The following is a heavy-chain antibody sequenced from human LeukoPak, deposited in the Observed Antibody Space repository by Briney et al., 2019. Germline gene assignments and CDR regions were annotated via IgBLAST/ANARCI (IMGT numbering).Heavy chain of an antibody. D-gene: IGHD3-22*01. J-gene: IGHJ4*02. Sequence: ASVKVSCKVSGYTLTELSMHWVRQAPGKGLEWMGGFDPEDGETIYAQKFQGRVTMTEDTSTDTAYMELSSLRSEDTAVYYCAPIKYYYDSSGRSGYFDYWGQGTLVTVSS. V-gene: IGHV1-24*01. CDR2: FDPEDGET. CDR3: APIKYYYDSSGRSGYFDY. CDR1: GYTLTELS.